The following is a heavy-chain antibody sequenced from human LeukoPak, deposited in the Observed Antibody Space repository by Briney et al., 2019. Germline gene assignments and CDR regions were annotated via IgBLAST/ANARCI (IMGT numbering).Heavy chain of an antibody. CDR2: ISSSGSTI. CDR1: GFTFSSYE. J-gene: IGHJ3*02. Sequence: GGSLRLSCAASGFTFSSYEMNWVRQAPGKGLEWVSYISSSGSTIYYADSVKGRFTISRDNAKNSLYLQMNSLRAEDTAVYYCARESGFRGDAFDIWGQGTMVTVSS. D-gene: IGHD3-10*01. V-gene: IGHV3-48*03. CDR3: ARESGFRGDAFDI.